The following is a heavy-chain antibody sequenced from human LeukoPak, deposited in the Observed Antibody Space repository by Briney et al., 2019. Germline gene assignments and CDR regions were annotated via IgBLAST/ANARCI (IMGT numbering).Heavy chain of an antibody. CDR2: IYSTGSA. V-gene: IGHV4-61*10. CDR1: GGSIVSGNYY. Sequence: PSETLSLTCTVSGGSIVSGNYYWIWIRQPAGKGLEWIGRIYSTGSANYNPSLKSRVTISVDTSKNQFSLKLSSVTAADTAVYYCARSGGVALLVDWFDPWGQGTLVTVSS. CDR3: ARSGGVALLVDWFDP. J-gene: IGHJ5*02. D-gene: IGHD2-21*01.